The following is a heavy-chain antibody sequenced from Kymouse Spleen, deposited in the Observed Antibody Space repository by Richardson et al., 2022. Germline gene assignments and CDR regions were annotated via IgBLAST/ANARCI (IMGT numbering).Heavy chain of an antibody. CDR3: ARERDNWNYEDYYGMDV. J-gene: IGHJ6*02. D-gene: IGHD1-7*01. CDR1: GGSISSGGYY. Sequence: QVQLQESGPGLVKPSQTLSLTCTVSGGSISSGGYYWSWIRQHPGKGLEWIGYIYYSGSTYYNPSLKSRVTISVDTSKNQFSLKLSSVTAADTAVYYCARERDNWNYEDYYGMDVWGQGTTVTVSS. CDR2: IYYSGST. V-gene: IGHV4-31*03.